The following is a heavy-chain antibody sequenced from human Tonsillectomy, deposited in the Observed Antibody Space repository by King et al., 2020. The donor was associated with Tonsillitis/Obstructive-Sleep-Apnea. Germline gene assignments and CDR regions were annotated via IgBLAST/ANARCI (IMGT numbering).Heavy chain of an antibody. D-gene: IGHD2-15*01. V-gene: IGHV3-53*01. CDR3: AREEGEKGYCSGGSCYSYYYYYMDV. J-gene: IGHJ6*03. CDR2: IYSGGST. CDR1: GLTVSSNY. Sequence: VQLVESGGGLIQPGGSLRLSCAASGLTVSSNYMSWVRQAPGKGLEWVSVIYSGGSTYYADSVKGRFTISRDNSKNTLYLQMNSLRAEDTAVYYCAREEGEKGYCSGGSCYSYYYYYMDVWGKGTTVTVSS.